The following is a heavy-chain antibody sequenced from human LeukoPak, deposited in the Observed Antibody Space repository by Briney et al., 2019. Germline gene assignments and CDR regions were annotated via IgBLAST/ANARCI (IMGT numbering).Heavy chain of an antibody. CDR2: IYYSGST. CDR1: GGSISSYY. Sequence: SETLSLNCTVSGGSISSYYWSWIRQPPGKGLEWIGYIYYSGSTNYNPSLKSRVTISVDTSKNQFSLKLSSVTAADTAVYYCASSCYYHSLDYWGQGTLVTVSS. CDR3: ASSCYYHSLDY. J-gene: IGHJ4*02. V-gene: IGHV4-59*01. D-gene: IGHD3-22*01.